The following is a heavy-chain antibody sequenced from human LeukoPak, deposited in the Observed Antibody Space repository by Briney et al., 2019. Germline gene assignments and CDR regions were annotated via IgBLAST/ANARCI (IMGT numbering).Heavy chain of an antibody. V-gene: IGHV3-30*04. CDR2: ISYDGSNK. CDR3: AKEDYYGSGSPIGIFDY. Sequence: GGSLRLSCAASGFTFSSYAMHWVRQAPGKGLEWVAVISYDGSNKYYADSVKGRFTISRDNSKNTLYLQMNSLRAEDTAVYYCAKEDYYGSGSPIGIFDYWGQGTLVTVSS. CDR1: GFTFSSYA. D-gene: IGHD3-10*01. J-gene: IGHJ4*02.